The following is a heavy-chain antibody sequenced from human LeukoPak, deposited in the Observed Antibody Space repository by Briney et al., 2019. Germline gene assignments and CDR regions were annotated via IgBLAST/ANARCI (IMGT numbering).Heavy chain of an antibody. CDR2: IDPSDSYT. CDR3: ARGRIAAAGIHY. V-gene: IGHV5-10-1*01. D-gene: IGHD6-13*01. Sequence: GESLRISCKGSGYGFTSYWISWVRQMPGKGLEWMGRIDPSDSYTKYSPSFQGHVTISADKSISTAYLQWSSLKASDTAMYYCARGRIAAAGIHYWGQGTLVTVSS. CDR1: GYGFTSYW. J-gene: IGHJ4*02.